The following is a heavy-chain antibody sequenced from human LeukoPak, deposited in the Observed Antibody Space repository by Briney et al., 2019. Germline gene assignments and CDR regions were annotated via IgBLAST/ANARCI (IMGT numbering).Heavy chain of an antibody. CDR2: ISHSGDST. V-gene: IGHV3-23*01. CDR3: ARCGGRFGYYDSGA. Sequence: QPGGSLRLSCAASGFTFSNYAMSWVRQAPGKGLEWVSAISHSGDSTYYADSVMGRFTISRDNSKNTLYLQMNSLRAEDTAVYYCARCGGRFGYYDSGAWGQGTLVTVSS. D-gene: IGHD3-9*01. CDR1: GFTFSNYA. J-gene: IGHJ5*02.